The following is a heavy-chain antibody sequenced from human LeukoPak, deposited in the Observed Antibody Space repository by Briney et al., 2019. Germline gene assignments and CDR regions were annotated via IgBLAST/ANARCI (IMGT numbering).Heavy chain of an antibody. CDR2: ISYDGSNK. D-gene: IGHD6-19*01. V-gene: IGHV3-30*18. CDR3: AKDNIAVAGTDYYYYGMDV. CDR1: GFTFSSYG. Sequence: PGRSLRLSCAASGFTFSSYGMHWVRQAPGKGLEWVAVISYDGSNKYYADSVKGRFTISRDNSKNTLYLQMNSLRAEGTAVYYCAKDNIAVAGTDYYYYGMDVWGQGTTVTVSS. J-gene: IGHJ6*02.